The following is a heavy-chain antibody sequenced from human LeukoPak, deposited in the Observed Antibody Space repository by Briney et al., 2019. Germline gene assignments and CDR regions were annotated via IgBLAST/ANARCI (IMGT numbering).Heavy chain of an antibody. CDR3: AKGRRYDILTGYYVSEVDP. Sequence: PGRSLRLSCAASGFTFSHYALHWVRQAPGKGLEWVALIVHDGADKYYADSGKGRFTISRDNSKNTVYLQMNGLRAEDTAVYYCAKGRRYDILTGYYVSEVDPWGQGTLVTVSS. D-gene: IGHD3-9*01. CDR1: GFTFSHYA. V-gene: IGHV3-30*04. CDR2: IVHDGADK. J-gene: IGHJ5*02.